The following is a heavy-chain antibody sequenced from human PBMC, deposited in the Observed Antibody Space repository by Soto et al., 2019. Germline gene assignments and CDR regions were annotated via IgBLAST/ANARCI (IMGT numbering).Heavy chain of an antibody. J-gene: IGHJ6*02. CDR1: GGSISSYY. V-gene: IGHV4-59*01. D-gene: IGHD3-9*01. CDR3: ARAASTPYDILTGYYPSTNYGLDV. Sequence: QVQLQESGPGLVKPSETLSLTCTVSGGSISSYYWSWIRQPPGKGLEWIGYIYYSGSTNYNPSLKSRVTLSVDTSKNQFSLRLSSVTAADTAVYYCARAASTPYDILTGYYPSTNYGLDVWGQGTTVTVSS. CDR2: IYYSGST.